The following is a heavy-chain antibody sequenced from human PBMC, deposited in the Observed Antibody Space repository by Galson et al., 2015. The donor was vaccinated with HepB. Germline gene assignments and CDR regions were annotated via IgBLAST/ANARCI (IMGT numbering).Heavy chain of an antibody. Sequence: SLRLSCAASGFAFNSHHMHWVRQAPGQGLEWVAAISFDGSNESYADSVKGRFTVSRDNSKSMLYLQMSSLRFEDTALYYCVKEQTNHYFDYWGQGTLITVSS. J-gene: IGHJ4*02. CDR2: ISFDGSNE. D-gene: IGHD1-14*01. V-gene: IGHV3-30*04. CDR3: VKEQTNHYFDY. CDR1: GFAFNSHH.